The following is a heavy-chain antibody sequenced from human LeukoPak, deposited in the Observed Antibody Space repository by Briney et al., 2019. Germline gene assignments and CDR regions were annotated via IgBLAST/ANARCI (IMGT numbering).Heavy chain of an antibody. J-gene: IGHJ6*03. V-gene: IGHV1-2*02. CDR3: ARVVRFHYYMDV. D-gene: IGHD3-3*01. CDR1: GYTSTGYY. Sequence: ASVKVSCKASGYTSTGYYMHWVRQAPGQGLEWMGWINPNSGGTNYAQKFQGRVTMTRDTSISTAYMELSRLRSDDTAVYYCARVVRFHYYMDVWGKGTTVTVSS. CDR2: INPNSGGT.